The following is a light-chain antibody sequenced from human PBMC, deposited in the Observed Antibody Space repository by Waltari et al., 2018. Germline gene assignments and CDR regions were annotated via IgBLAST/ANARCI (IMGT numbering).Light chain of an antibody. V-gene: IGLV2-11*01. Sequence: QSALTQPRSVSGSPGQSVTISCTGTSSDVGGYDSVSWYQQHPGKAPKLMIYDVNKLPSGFPERLSGSKSGNTAFLTISGLQGEDDADYYCCSFAGSPPYVFGTGTKVTVL. CDR3: CSFAGSPPYV. J-gene: IGLJ1*01. CDR1: SSDVGGYDS. CDR2: DVN.